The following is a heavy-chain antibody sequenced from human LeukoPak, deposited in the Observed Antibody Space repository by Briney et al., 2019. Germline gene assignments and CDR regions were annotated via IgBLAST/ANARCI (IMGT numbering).Heavy chain of an antibody. V-gene: IGHV3-48*01. Sequence: PGGSLRLSCAASGFTFSSYSMNWVRQAPGKGLEWVSYISSSSSTIYYADSVKGRFTISRDNAKNTFYLQMSSLTADDAALYYCAKDQQGGAGSGRFDYWGQGTLVTVSS. CDR3: AKDQQGGAGSGRFDY. J-gene: IGHJ4*02. CDR2: ISSSSSTI. D-gene: IGHD3-10*01. CDR1: GFTFSSYS.